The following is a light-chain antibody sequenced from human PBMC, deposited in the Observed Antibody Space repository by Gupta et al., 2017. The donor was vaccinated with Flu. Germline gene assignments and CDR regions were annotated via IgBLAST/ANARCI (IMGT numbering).Light chain of an antibody. CDR2: EVN. V-gene: IGLV2-14*01. J-gene: IGLJ1*01. CDR1: ISDFGGYNY. CDR3: SSYRSSSPYA. Sequence: QSALPQPAPVSRSPGTSITISCTGTISDFGGYNYVSWYQHHPGKAPKLIIYEVNNRPSGVSDRFSGSKSGNTASLTISGLQAEDEADYYCSSYRSSSPYAFGTGTNLTVL.